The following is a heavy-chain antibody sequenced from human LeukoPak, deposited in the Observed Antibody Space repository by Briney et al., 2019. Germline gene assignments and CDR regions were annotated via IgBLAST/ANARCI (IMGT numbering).Heavy chain of an antibody. J-gene: IGHJ4*02. V-gene: IGHV3-23*01. Sequence: GGSLRLSCAASGFTFSSYAMSWVRQAPGKGLEWVSAISVTGGSTYYADSVKGRFTIPRDNSKDTTYLQINRLRAEDTAVYYCAKVSRVAASEGGLGYYFDYWGQGTLVTVSS. D-gene: IGHD6-13*01. CDR3: AKVSRVAASEGGLGYYFDY. CDR1: GFTFSSYA. CDR2: ISVTGGST.